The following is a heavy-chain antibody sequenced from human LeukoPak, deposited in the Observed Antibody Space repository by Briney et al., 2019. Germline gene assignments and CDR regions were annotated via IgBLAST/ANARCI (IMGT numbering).Heavy chain of an antibody. CDR2: IYTSGST. Sequence: SETLSLTCTVSGGSISSGSYYWSWIRQPAGKGLEWIGRIYTSGSTNYNPSLKSRVTISVDTSKNQFSLKLRSVTAADAAVYYCARDRLRYFDWLHGGGWWFDPWGQGTLVTVSS. CDR3: ARDRLRYFDWLHGGGWWFDP. J-gene: IGHJ5*02. CDR1: GGSISSGSYY. D-gene: IGHD3-9*01. V-gene: IGHV4-61*02.